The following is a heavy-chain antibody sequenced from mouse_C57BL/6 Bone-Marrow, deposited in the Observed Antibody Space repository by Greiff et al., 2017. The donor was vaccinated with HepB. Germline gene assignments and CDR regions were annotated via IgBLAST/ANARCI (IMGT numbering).Heavy chain of an antibody. CDR1: GYTFTSYW. V-gene: IGHV1-52*01. Sequence: QVQLQQPGAELVRPGSSVKLSCKASGYTFTSYWMHWVKQRPIQGLEWIGNIDPSDSETHYNQKFKDKATLTVDKSSSTAYMQLSSLTSEDSAVYYCAREDSNYVDWYFDVWGTGTTVTVSS. CDR3: AREDSNYVDWYFDV. CDR2: IDPSDSET. J-gene: IGHJ1*03. D-gene: IGHD2-5*01.